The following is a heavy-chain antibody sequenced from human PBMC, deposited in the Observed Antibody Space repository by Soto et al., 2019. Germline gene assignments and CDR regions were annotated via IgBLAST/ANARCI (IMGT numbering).Heavy chain of an antibody. D-gene: IGHD2-2*01. CDR2: INAGNGDT. CDR3: ARGYCSSTSCQYYFDY. CDR1: GYTCTSYA. J-gene: IGHJ4*01. V-gene: IGHV1-3*01. Sequence: SSGKVSCKASGYTCTSYAIHWVRQAPGQRPEWMGWINAGNGDTKYSHNFQGRVTITRDTSASTAYMELSSLRSEDTAVYHCARGYCSSTSCQYYFDYWGHGTLVTVSS.